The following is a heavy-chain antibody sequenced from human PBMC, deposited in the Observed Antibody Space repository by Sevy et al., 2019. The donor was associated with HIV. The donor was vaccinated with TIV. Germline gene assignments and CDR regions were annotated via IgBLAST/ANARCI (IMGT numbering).Heavy chain of an antibody. CDR3: AREWGGGIAALGAFDI. V-gene: IGHV1-69*13. J-gene: IGHJ3*02. CDR1: GGTFSSYA. D-gene: IGHD6-13*01. CDR2: IIPIFGTA. Sequence: ASVKVSCKASGGTFSSYAISWVRQAPGQGLEWMGGIIPIFGTANYAQKFQGRVTITADESTSTAYMELSSLRSEDTAVYYCAREWGGGIAALGAFDIWGQGTMVIVSS.